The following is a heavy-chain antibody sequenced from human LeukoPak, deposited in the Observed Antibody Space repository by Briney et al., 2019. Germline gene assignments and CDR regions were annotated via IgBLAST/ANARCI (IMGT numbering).Heavy chain of an antibody. Sequence: GESLKISCKGSGYRFTDYWIGWVRQMPGKGLEWMGIIYPGDSDTRYSPSFQGQVTISADKSISTAYLQWSSLKASDTAMYYCARHGGQQLPFPGFWGQGTMVTVSS. CDR3: ARHGGQQLPFPGF. J-gene: IGHJ3*01. CDR2: IYPGDSDT. V-gene: IGHV5-51*01. D-gene: IGHD6-13*01. CDR1: GYRFTDYW.